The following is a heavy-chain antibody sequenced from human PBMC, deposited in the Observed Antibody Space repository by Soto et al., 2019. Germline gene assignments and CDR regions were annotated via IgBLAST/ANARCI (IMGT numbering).Heavy chain of an antibody. CDR2: IYYSGST. J-gene: IGHJ5*02. CDR1: GGSIRSGDYY. CDR3: ARGPNYYNSARGWFDP. Sequence: SETLSLTCTVSGGSIRSGDYYCSWIRQPPGKGLEWIGYIYYSGSTYYNPSLKSRVTISVDTSKNQFSLKLSSVTAADTAVYYCARGPNYYNSARGWFDPWGQGTLVTVSS. V-gene: IGHV4-30-4*01. D-gene: IGHD3-10*01.